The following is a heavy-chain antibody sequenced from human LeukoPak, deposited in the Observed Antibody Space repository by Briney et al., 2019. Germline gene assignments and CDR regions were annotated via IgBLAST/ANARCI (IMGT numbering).Heavy chain of an antibody. D-gene: IGHD6-19*01. CDR3: ARETGYSSGWYLGWFNP. J-gene: IGHJ5*02. CDR2: INPNSGGT. Sequence: ASVKVSCKASGYTFTGYYMHWVRQAPGQGLEWMGWINPNSGGTNYAQKFQGWVTMTRDTSISTAYMELSRLRSDDTAVYYCARETGYSSGWYLGWFNPWGQGTLVTVSS. CDR1: GYTFTGYY. V-gene: IGHV1-2*04.